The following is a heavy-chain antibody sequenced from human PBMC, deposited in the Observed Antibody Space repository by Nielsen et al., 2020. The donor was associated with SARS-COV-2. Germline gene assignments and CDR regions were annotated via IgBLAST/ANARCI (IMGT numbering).Heavy chain of an antibody. V-gene: IGHV4-59*01. CDR3: AKNNMAAGGFDS. CDR2: IYYTGTT. J-gene: IGHJ4*02. D-gene: IGHD6-13*01. CDR1: GGYLSSYH. Sequence: SETPSLTCTVSGGYLSSYHWSWVRQPPGKGLEWLGYIYYTGTTNYNPSLKSRLTISVDTSKDQFSLTLSSVTAADTAVYYCAKNNMAAGGFDSWGQGTLVSVSS.